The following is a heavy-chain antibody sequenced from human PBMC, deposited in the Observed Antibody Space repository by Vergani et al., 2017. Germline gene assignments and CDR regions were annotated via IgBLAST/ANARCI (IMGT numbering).Heavy chain of an antibody. CDR2: INHSGST. CDR3: ARGRTDYGDYVGYYFDD. D-gene: IGHD4-17*01. CDR1: GGSFSGYY. J-gene: IGHJ4*02. Sequence: QVQLQQWGAGLLKPSETLSLTCAVYGGSFSGYYWSWLRPPPGKGLEWVGEINHSGSTNYNPSRKRRVTISVDTSKNQFSRTLSSVTAADTAVYYGARGRTDYGDYVGYYFDDWGQGTLVTVSS. V-gene: IGHV4-34*01.